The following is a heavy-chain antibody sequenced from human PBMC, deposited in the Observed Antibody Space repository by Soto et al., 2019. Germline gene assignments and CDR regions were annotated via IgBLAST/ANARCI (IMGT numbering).Heavy chain of an antibody. CDR3: ARGYPYNYYGDYQFDP. CDR2: INPSGGST. D-gene: IGHD4-17*01. Sequence: QVQLVQSGAEVKKPGASVKVSCKASGYTFTSYYMHWVRQAPGQGLERMGIINPSGGSTSYAQKLQGKVTMTRATSTSSSYMELISRSAEDTAVYYCARGYPYNYYGDYQFDPWRQGTLVTVSS. V-gene: IGHV1-46*01. CDR1: GYTFTSYY. J-gene: IGHJ5*02.